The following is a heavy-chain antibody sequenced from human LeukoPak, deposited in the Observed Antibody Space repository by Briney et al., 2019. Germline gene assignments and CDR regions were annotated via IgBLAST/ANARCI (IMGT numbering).Heavy chain of an antibody. D-gene: IGHD2-2*01. CDR3: ARVIHCTGTSCDSGLDY. V-gene: IGHV3-48*04. J-gene: IGHJ4*02. CDR2: ISSSSSTI. CDR1: GFTFSSYS. Sequence: PGGSLRLSCAASGFTFSSYSMNWVRQAPGKGLEWVSYISSSSSTIYYADSVKGRFTISRDNAKNSLYLQMNSLRAEDTAVFYCARVIHCTGTSCDSGLDYWGQGTLVTVSS.